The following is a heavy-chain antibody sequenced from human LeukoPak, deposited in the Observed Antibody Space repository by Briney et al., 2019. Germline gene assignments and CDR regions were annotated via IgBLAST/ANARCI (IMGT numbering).Heavy chain of an antibody. CDR1: GGSFSGYY. CDR3: ARQPGIAAAGLDY. J-gene: IGHJ4*02. D-gene: IGHD6-13*01. CDR2: INHSGST. Sequence: SSETLSLTCAVYGGSFSGYYWSWIRQPPGKGLEWIGEINHSGSTNYNPSLKSRVTISVDTSKNQFSLKLSSVTAADTAVYYCARQPGIAAAGLDYWGQGTLVTVSS. V-gene: IGHV4-34*01.